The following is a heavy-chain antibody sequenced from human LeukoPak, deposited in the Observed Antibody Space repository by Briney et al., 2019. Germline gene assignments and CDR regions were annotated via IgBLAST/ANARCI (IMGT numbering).Heavy chain of an antibody. Sequence: GESLKISCKGSGYSFTSYWIGWVRQMPGKGLEWMGIIYPGDSDTRYSPSFQGQVTISADKSISTAYLQWSSLKASDTAMYYCARRPLYYDFWSGYWDYWGQGTLVTVSS. D-gene: IGHD3-3*01. CDR1: GYSFTSYW. J-gene: IGHJ4*02. CDR3: ARRPLYYDFWSGYWDY. CDR2: IYPGDSDT. V-gene: IGHV5-51*01.